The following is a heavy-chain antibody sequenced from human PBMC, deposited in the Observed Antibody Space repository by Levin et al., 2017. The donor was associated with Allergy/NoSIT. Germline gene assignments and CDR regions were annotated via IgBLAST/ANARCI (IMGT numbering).Heavy chain of an antibody. CDR3: AKGLFGGATGDYFDY. Sequence: GESLKISCAASGFTFTNYGMHWVRQPPGKGLEWVAIISYDGSIKYYADSVKGRFTISRDNSKNTLFLQMNSLRAEDTAVYYCAKGLFGGATGDYFDYWGQGTLVTVSS. D-gene: IGHD3-16*01. CDR2: ISYDGSIK. J-gene: IGHJ4*02. V-gene: IGHV3-30*18. CDR1: GFTFTNYG.